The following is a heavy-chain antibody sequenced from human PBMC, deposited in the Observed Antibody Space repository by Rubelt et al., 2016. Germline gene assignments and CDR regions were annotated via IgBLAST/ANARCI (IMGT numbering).Heavy chain of an antibody. CDR3: ARVISGVEYSSSWHFDY. CDR2: IYTTGST. Sequence: EVQLVESGGGLVKPGGSLRLSCAASGFTFSNAWMSWVRQAPGKGLEWVSVIYTTGSTYYGDSVKGRFTISRDGSKNTLYLQMNSLRGEDTAVYYCARVISGVEYSSSWHFDYWGQGTLVTVSS. CDR1: GFTFSNAW. D-gene: IGHD6-13*01. V-gene: IGHV3-66*01. J-gene: IGHJ4*02.